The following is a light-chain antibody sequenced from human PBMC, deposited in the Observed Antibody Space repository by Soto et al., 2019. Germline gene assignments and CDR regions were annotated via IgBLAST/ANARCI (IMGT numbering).Light chain of an antibody. CDR2: DAS. CDR3: QHRSNWLA. V-gene: IGKV3-11*01. CDR1: HSVSSY. Sequence: EIVMRQSPGTVSVSPGERVTLSCRASHSVSSYLAWYQQKPGQAPRLLIYDASNRATGIPARFSGSGSGTDFTLTITSLEPEDFAVYYCQHRSNWLAFGGGSKVDIK. J-gene: IGKJ4*01.